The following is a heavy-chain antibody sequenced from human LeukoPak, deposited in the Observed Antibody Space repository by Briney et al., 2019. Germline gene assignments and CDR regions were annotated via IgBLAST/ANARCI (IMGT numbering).Heavy chain of an antibody. Sequence: ASVKVSCKASGYTFTGYYMHWVRQAPGQGLEWMGWINPNSGGTNYAQKFQGWVTMTRDTAISTVYMELSRLRSDDTAVYYCARGVGDYFSFDYWGQGALVTVSS. CDR1: GYTFTGYY. J-gene: IGHJ4*02. D-gene: IGHD3-16*01. V-gene: IGHV1-2*04. CDR3: ARGVGDYFSFDY. CDR2: INPNSGGT.